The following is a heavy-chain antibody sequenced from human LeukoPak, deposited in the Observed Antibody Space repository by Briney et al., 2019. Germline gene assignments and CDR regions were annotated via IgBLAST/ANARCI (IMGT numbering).Heavy chain of an antibody. V-gene: IGHV4-38-2*01. CDR3: ARVRGMEVTTNWYFDL. CDR1: CYSIISGYN. D-gene: IGHD4-17*01. CDR2: IYHTGST. Sequence: SETLSLTCAVSCYSIISGYNGGWIRQPPGKGLEWIGSIYHTGSTYYNPSLKSRVTISVDTSKHQFSLKQSSVSAADTAVFQWARVRGMEVTTNWYFDLWGRGTLVTVSS. J-gene: IGHJ2*01.